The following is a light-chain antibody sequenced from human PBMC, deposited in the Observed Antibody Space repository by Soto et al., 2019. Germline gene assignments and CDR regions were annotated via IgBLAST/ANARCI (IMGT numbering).Light chain of an antibody. V-gene: IGLV2-23*02. CDR3: CSYAGSSTPVV. J-gene: IGLJ2*01. CDR2: EVS. Sequence: QSVLTRPASVSGSPGQSITISCTGTSSDFGSYNLVSWYQQHPGKAPKLMIYEVSKRPSGVSNRFSGSKSGNTASLTISGLQAEDEADYYCCSYAGSSTPVVFGGGTQLTVL. CDR1: SSDFGSYNL.